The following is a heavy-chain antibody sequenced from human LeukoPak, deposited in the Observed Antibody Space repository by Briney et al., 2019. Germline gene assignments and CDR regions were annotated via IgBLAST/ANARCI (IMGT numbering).Heavy chain of an antibody. V-gene: IGHV1-69*04. J-gene: IGHJ3*02. CDR1: GGTFRTHA. CDR3: ARARITMVRGVIGAFDI. Sequence: ASVKVSCKASGGTFRTHAITWVRQAPGQGLGWMGRIIPILGIANYAQKFQGRVTMTRDTSISTAYMELSRLRSDDTAVYYCARARITMVRGVIGAFDIWGQGQWSPSLQ. D-gene: IGHD3-10*01. CDR2: IIPILGIA.